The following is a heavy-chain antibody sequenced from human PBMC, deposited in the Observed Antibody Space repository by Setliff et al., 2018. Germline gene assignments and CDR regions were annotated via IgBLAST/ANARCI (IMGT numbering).Heavy chain of an antibody. CDR2: INTNTGNP. J-gene: IGHJ6*03. D-gene: IGHD6-19*01. Sequence: GASVKVSCKASGYTFTRYAMNWVRQAPGQGLEWMGWINTNTGNPTYAQGFTGRFVFSLDTPVSTAYLQISSLKAEDTAVYYCARDSSGWSGFSRLVGVYYYYMDVWGKGTTVTVSS. CDR3: ARDSSGWSGFSRLVGVYYYYMDV. CDR1: GYTFTRYA. V-gene: IGHV7-4-1*02.